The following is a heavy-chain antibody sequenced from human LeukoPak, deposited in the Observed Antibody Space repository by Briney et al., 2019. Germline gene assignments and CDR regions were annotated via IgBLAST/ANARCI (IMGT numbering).Heavy chain of an antibody. CDR2: ISYDGSNK. Sequence: PGGSLRLSCAASGFTFSSYAMHWVRQAPGKGLEWVAVISYDGSNKYYADSVKGRFTISRDNSKNTLYLQMNSLRAEDTAVYYCARTYDSSGYQLSYFDYWGQGTLVTVSS. D-gene: IGHD3-22*01. J-gene: IGHJ4*02. V-gene: IGHV3-30*04. CDR1: GFTFSSYA. CDR3: ARTYDSSGYQLSYFDY.